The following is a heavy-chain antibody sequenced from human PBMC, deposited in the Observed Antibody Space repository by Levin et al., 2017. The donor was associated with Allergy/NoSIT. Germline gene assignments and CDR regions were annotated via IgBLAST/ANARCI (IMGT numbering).Heavy chain of an antibody. Sequence: GGSLRLSCAASGFTFSDHYMDWVRQAPGKGLEWVGRTRDKAKSYTTEYAASVKGRFTVSRDDSKNSLYLQMNSLKTEDTAMDYCVRGGSGRSPAGYQYGLDVWGQGTTVTVSS. V-gene: IGHV3-72*01. D-gene: IGHD1-26*01. CDR1: GFTFSDHY. CDR3: VRGGSGRSPAGYQYGLDV. CDR2: TRDKAKSYTT. J-gene: IGHJ6*02.